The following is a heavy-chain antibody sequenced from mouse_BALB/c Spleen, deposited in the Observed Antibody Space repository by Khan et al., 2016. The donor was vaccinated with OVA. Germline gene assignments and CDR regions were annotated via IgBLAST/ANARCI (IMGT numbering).Heavy chain of an antibody. CDR1: GYSITTDYA. CDR2: ISYSGNT. J-gene: IGHJ2*01. V-gene: IGHV3-2*02. Sequence: QLQESGPGLVKPSQSLSLTCTVTGYSITTDYAWNWIRQFPGSKLEWMGHISYSGNTKYNPSLKSRISITRDTSKNQFFLQLKSVTTEDTAXYYCARIYGGDFDYWGQGTTLTVSS. CDR3: ARIYGGDFDY. D-gene: IGHD1-1*01.